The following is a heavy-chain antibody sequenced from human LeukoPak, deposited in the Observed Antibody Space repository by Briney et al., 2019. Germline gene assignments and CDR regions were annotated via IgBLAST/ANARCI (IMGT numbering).Heavy chain of an antibody. D-gene: IGHD7-27*01. CDR2: IKQDGGEK. Sequence: TGGSLRLSCAASGFTFSTYWMSWVRQTPGKGLEWVANIKQDGGEKNYVGSVQGRFTISRDNAKNSLYLQMNSLRVEDTAVYYCARDKSKNWGSSFFDYLGQRTLVTVSS. J-gene: IGHJ4*02. CDR3: ARDKSKNWGSSFFDY. V-gene: IGHV3-7*01. CDR1: GFTFSTYW.